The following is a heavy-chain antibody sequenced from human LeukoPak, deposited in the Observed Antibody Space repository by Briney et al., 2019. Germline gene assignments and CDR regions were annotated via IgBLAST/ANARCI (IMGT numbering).Heavy chain of an antibody. D-gene: IGHD3-10*01. Sequence: PSETLSLTCGVNGGSFSGYYWSWIRQPPGKGLEWIGEITDSGSTYYNPSPKSRVTISVDTSKNQFSLKLSSVTAADTAVYYCAREVLLWSINWFDPWGQGTLVTVSS. CDR1: GGSFSGYY. J-gene: IGHJ5*02. CDR2: ITDSGST. V-gene: IGHV4-34*01. CDR3: AREVLLWSINWFDP.